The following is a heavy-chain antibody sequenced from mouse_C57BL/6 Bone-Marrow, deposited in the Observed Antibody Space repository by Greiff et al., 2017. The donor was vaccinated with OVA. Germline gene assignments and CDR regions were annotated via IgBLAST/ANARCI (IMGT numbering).Heavy chain of an antibody. D-gene: IGHD1-1*01. CDR1: GFTFSSYG. V-gene: IGHV5-6*02. CDR2: ISSGGSYT. CDR3: ARRYYGSLYAMDY. Sequence: EVKLMKSGGDLVKPGGSLKLSCAASGFTFSSYGMSWVRQTPDKRLEWVATISSGGSYTYYPDSVKGRFTISRDNAKNTLYLQMSSLKSEDTAMYYCARRYYGSLYAMDYWGQGTSVTVSS. J-gene: IGHJ4*01.